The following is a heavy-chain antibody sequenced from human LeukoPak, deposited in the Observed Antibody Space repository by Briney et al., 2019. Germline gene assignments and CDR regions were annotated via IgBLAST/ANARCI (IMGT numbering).Heavy chain of an antibody. J-gene: IGHJ4*02. CDR3: ARFIDIVVVPAAISGVGYFDY. D-gene: IGHD2-2*02. CDR2: ISSSGSTI. Sequence: PGGSLRLSCAASGLTFSSYSMNWVRQAPGKGLEWVSYISSSGSTIYYADSVKGRFTISRDNAKSSLYLQMNSLRAEDTAVYYCARFIDIVVVPAAISGVGYFDYWGQGTLVTVSS. CDR1: GLTFSSYS. V-gene: IGHV3-48*04.